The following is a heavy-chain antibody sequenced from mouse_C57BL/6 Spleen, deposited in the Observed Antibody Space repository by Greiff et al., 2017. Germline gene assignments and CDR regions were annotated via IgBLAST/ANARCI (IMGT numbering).Heavy chain of an antibody. CDR1: GYTFTSYW. J-gene: IGHJ4*01. CDR2: IHPNSGST. Sequence: QVQLQQPGAELVKPGASVKLSCKASGYTFTSYWMHWVKQRPGQGLEWIGMIHPNSGSTNYNEKFKSKATLTVDKSSSTAYTQLSSLTSEDSAVYYCARYRDGKGAMDYWGQGTSVTVSS. V-gene: IGHV1-64*01. D-gene: IGHD1-1*01. CDR3: ARYRDGKGAMDY.